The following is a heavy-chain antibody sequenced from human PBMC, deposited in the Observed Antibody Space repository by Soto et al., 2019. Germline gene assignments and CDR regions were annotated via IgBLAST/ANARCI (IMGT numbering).Heavy chain of an antibody. Sequence: SETLSLTCAVYGGSFSGYYWSWIRQPPGKGLEWIGEINHSGSTNYNPSLKSRVTISVDTSKNQFSLKLSSVTAADTAVYYCAREGSNYYYYYMDVWGKGTTVTVSS. CDR2: INHSGST. CDR3: AREGSNYYYYYMDV. CDR1: GGSFSGYY. V-gene: IGHV4-34*01. J-gene: IGHJ6*03.